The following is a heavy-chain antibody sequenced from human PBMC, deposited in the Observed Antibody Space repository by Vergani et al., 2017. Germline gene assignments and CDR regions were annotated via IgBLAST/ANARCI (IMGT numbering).Heavy chain of an antibody. CDR1: GFTFSSYW. Sequence: EVQLVESGGGLVQPGGSLRLSCAASGFTFSSYWMSWVRQAPGKGLEWVANIKQDGSEKYYVDSVKGRYTISRDNAKNSLYLQMNSLRAEDTAVYYCARDLEVDTAMVTFYYFDYWGQGTLVTVSS. D-gene: IGHD5-18*01. CDR2: IKQDGSEK. CDR3: ARDLEVDTAMVTFYYFDY. J-gene: IGHJ4*02. V-gene: IGHV3-7*01.